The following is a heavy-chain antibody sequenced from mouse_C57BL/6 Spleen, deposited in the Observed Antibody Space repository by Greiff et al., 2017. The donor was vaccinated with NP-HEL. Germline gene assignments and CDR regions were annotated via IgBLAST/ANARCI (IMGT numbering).Heavy chain of an antibody. J-gene: IGHJ2*01. CDR2: IDPSDSYT. V-gene: IGHV1-50*01. CDR1: GYTFTSYW. D-gene: IGHD1-1*02. CDR3: ARGGSGNYVGY. Sequence: QVQLQQPGAELVKPGASVKLSCKASGYTFTSYWMQWVKQRPGQGLEWIGEIDPSDSYTNYNQKFKGKATLTVDTSSSTAYMQPSSLTSADSAVYYCARGGSGNYVGYWGQGTTLTVSS.